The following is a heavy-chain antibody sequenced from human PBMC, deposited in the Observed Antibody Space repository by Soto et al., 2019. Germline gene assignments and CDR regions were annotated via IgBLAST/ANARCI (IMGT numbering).Heavy chain of an antibody. D-gene: IGHD3-10*01. V-gene: IGHV1-69*13. CDR3: AIGSHLFRGAYYYYGMDV. J-gene: IGHJ6*02. CDR2: NIPIFGTA. CDR1: GGTFSNFV. Sequence: GASVKVSCKASGGTFSNFVISWVRQAPGQGLEWMGGNIPIFGTANYAQKFQGRVTIIADESTGTTYMELTSLRSEDTAVYYCAIGSHLFRGAYYYYGMDVWGQGTTVSVS.